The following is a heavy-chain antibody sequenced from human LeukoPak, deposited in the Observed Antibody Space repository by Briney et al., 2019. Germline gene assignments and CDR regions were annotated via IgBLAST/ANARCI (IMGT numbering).Heavy chain of an antibody. CDR1: GYTFTGYY. D-gene: IGHD3-10*01. Sequence: ASVKVSCKASGYTFTGYYMHWVRQAPGQGLEWMGWINPNSGGTNYAQKFQGRVTMTRDTSISTAYMELSRLRSDDTAVYYCARSVFPYYSGSGSPYNVDVRQNSYFDFWGQGTLVTVSS. J-gene: IGHJ4*02. CDR2: INPNSGGT. CDR3: ARSVFPYYSGSGSPYNVDVRQNSYFDF. V-gene: IGHV1-2*02.